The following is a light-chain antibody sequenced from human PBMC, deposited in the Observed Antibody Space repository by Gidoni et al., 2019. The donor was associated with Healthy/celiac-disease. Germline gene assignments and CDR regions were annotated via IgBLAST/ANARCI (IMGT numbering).Light chain of an antibody. CDR2: DAS. CDR3: QKRGNWWT. V-gene: IGKV3-11*01. J-gene: IGKJ1*01. CDR1: QVVSIY. Sequence: PAALHLSPGETATLAGRASQVVSIYLGWYQQKPGQARRRLILDASSRATGIPARFSGSGSETDFTLTIGSLEPEDFAIYYCQKRGNWWTFGQGTKVEIK.